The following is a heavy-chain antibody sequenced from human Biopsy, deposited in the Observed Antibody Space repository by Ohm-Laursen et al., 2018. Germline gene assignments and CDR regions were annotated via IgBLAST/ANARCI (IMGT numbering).Heavy chain of an antibody. CDR3: VRGRSPATY. CDR2: MYYSGRT. D-gene: IGHD3-16*01. CDR1: GGSLNFYY. J-gene: IGHJ4*02. Sequence: GTLSFTCTVLGGSLNFYYWGWIGQPPGQGREWIGYMYYSGRTKYSSSLKKRVTVSFDTSRNQFFLKLTSMTSADTAVYYCVRGRSPATYWGQGALVIVSS. V-gene: IGHV4-59*01.